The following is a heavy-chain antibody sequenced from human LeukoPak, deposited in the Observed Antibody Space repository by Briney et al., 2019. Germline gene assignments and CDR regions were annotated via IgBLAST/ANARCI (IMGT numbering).Heavy chain of an antibody. CDR1: GYSFTNHY. Sequence: GESLKISRKGSGYSFTNHYIGWVRLMPGKGLEWMGIIYPGDSDTRYSPSIQGQVTISADKSISTAYLQWSSLKASDTAMYYCARRGYGSGNYYYPNWGQGTLVTVSS. V-gene: IGHV5-51*01. D-gene: IGHD3-10*01. CDR3: ARRGYGSGNYYYPN. CDR2: IYPGDSDT. J-gene: IGHJ4*02.